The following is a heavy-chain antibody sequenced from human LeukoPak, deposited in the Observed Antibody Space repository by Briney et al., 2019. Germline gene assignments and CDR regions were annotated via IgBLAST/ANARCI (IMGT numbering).Heavy chain of an antibody. Sequence: AGGSLRLSCAASGFTFSGYWMSWVRQAPGKGLEWVANIKQGGSEKDYVDSVRGRFTISRDNAKNSLYLQMNSLRAEDTAGYYCATLWFGDYYYYYGMDVWGKGTTVTVSS. D-gene: IGHD3-10*01. CDR3: ATLWFGDYYYYYGMDV. CDR1: GFTFSGYW. CDR2: IKQGGSEK. V-gene: IGHV3-7*03. J-gene: IGHJ6*04.